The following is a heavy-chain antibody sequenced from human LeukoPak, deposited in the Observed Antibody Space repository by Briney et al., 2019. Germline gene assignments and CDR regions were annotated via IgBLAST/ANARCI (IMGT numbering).Heavy chain of an antibody. CDR3: ARAGYYDSSGYPADDAFDI. D-gene: IGHD3-22*01. V-gene: IGHV3-53*01. CDR2: IYSGGST. Sequence: GGSLRLSCAASGFTVSSNYMSWVRQAPGKGLEWVSVIYSGGSTYYADSVKGRFTISRDNSKNTLYLQMNSLRAKDTAVYYCARAGYYDSSGYPADDAFDIWGQGTMVTVSS. J-gene: IGHJ3*02. CDR1: GFTVSSNY.